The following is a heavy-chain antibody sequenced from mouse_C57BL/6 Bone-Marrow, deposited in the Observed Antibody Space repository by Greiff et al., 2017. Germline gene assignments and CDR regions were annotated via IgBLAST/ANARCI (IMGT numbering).Heavy chain of an antibody. Sequence: EVQLVESGEGLVKPGGSLTLSCAASGFTFSSSAMSWVRQTPEKRLEWVAYLSSGGDYIYSADPVTGRVTISRDNARNTLCLQMSSLKSEDTAMYYCTRDLTTVVFDDWGQGTTLTVSS. CDR3: TRDLTTVVFDD. CDR2: LSSGGDYI. CDR1: GFTFSSSA. V-gene: IGHV5-9-1*02. D-gene: IGHD1-1*01. J-gene: IGHJ2*01.